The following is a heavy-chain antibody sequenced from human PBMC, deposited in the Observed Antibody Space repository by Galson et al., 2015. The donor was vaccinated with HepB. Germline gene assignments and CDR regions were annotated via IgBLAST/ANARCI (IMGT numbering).Heavy chain of an antibody. CDR2: IKSKANSGTT. Sequence: SLRLSCAASGFTFSNAWMSWVRQAPGKGLEWVGRIKSKANSGTTDYAVPVKGRFIISRDDSKTTLYLQMNSLKTEDTAVYYCTTDYGDSQTDYFQHWGQGTLVTVSSEAGGQRLWFWYFDLWGRGTLVTVSS. CDR3: TTDYGDSQTDYFQHWGQGTLVTVSSEAGGQRLWFWYFDL. V-gene: IGHV3-15*01. J-gene: IGHJ2*01. D-gene: IGHD4-17*01. CDR1: GFTFSNAW.